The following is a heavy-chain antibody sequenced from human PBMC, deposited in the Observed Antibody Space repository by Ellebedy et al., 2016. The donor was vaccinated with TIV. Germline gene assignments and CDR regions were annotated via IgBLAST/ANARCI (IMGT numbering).Heavy chain of an antibody. CDR1: GFTFSSYS. CDR3: VRDRIAVADNWFDP. V-gene: IGHV3-48*02. CDR2: ISRTSNII. J-gene: IGHJ5*02. Sequence: GGSLRLSCAASGFTFSSYSLNWVRQAPGKGLEWISYISRTSNIIYYADSVRGRFTISIDDAKNSLYLQMNSLRDDDTAVYYCVRDRIAVADNWFDPWGQGTLVTVSS. D-gene: IGHD6-19*01.